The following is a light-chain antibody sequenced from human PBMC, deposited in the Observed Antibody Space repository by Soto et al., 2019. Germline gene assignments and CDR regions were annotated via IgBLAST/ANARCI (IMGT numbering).Light chain of an antibody. Sequence: ETVFTQSRGTVSLSQGQRATLSCRDSQRLSASDIAWYQQKPGQAPKFLIYGVSSRATGIPDRFSGSGSGTDFTLTISRLEPEDFAVYYCQQRSDWPLTCGQGTRLEIK. CDR3: QQRSDWPLT. J-gene: IGKJ5*01. CDR1: QRLSASD. CDR2: GVS. V-gene: IGKV3D-20*02.